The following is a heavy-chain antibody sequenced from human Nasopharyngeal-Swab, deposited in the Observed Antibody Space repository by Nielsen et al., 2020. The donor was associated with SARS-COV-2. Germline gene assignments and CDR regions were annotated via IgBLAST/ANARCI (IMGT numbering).Heavy chain of an antibody. Sequence: VRQMTGKGLEWMGIIYPGDSDTRYSPSFQGQVTISADKSITTAYLQWNSLKASDTAMYYCARLFCNYERHLDYWGQGTLVTVSS. D-gene: IGHD4-11*01. CDR3: ARLFCNYERHLDY. V-gene: IGHV5-51*01. J-gene: IGHJ4*02. CDR2: IYPGDSDT.